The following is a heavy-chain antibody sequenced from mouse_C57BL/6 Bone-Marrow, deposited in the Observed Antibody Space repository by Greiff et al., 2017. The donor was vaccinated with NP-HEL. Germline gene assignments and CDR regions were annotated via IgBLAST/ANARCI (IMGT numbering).Heavy chain of an antibody. Sequence: VQRVESGAELVMPGASVKLSCKASGYTFTSYWMHWVKQRPGQGLEWIGEIDPSDSYTNYNQKFKGKSTLTVDKSSSTAYMQLSSLTSEDSAVYYCAKVYYGYDVWYFDVWGTGTTVTVSS. CDR3: AKVYYGYDVWYFDV. V-gene: IGHV1-69*01. J-gene: IGHJ1*03. CDR2: IDPSDSYT. D-gene: IGHD2-2*01. CDR1: GYTFTSYW.